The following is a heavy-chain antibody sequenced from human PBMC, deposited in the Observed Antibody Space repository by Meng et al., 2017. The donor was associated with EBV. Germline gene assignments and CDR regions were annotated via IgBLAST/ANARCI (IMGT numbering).Heavy chain of an antibody. D-gene: IGHD6-13*01. J-gene: IGHJ5*02. CDR3: AKGADLAAAGTFWFDP. Sequence: QGPWWQAGARGHEPGASGKVSSKASGSPSPGYYMHWVRQAPGQGLEWMGRINPNSGGTNYAQKFQGRVTMTRDTSISTAYMELSRLRSDDTAVYYCAKGADLAAAGTFWFDPWGQGTLVTVSS. CDR2: INPNSGGT. V-gene: IGHV1-2*06. CDR1: GSPSPGYY.